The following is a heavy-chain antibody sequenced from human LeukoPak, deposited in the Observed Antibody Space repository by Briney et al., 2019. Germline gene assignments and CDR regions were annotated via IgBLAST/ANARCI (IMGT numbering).Heavy chain of an antibody. Sequence: ASVKVSCKASGYTFTSYYMHWVRQALGQGLEWMGIINPSGGSTSYAQKFQGRVTMTRDMSTSTVYMELSSLRSEDTAVYYCARDATVAGSGIAAAGNQKFFYWGQGTLVTVSS. V-gene: IGHV1-46*01. CDR3: ARDATVAGSGIAAAGNQKFFY. D-gene: IGHD6-13*01. CDR1: GYTFTSYY. J-gene: IGHJ4*02. CDR2: INPSGGST.